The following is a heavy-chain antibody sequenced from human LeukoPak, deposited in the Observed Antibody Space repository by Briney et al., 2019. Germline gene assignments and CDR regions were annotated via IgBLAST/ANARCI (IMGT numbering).Heavy chain of an antibody. CDR1: GGTLSSYA. CDR3: ARPYYDSSEAPLDY. J-gene: IGHJ4*02. D-gene: IGHD3-22*01. CDR2: IIPIFGTA. Sequence: GASVTVSCKASGGTLSSYAISWVRQAPGQGLEWMGGIIPIFGTANYAQKFQGRVTITADESTSTAYMELSSLRSEDTAVYYCARPYYDSSEAPLDYWGQGTLVTVSS. V-gene: IGHV1-69*13.